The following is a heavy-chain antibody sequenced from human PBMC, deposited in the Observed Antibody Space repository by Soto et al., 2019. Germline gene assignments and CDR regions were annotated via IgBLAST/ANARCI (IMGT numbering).Heavy chain of an antibody. J-gene: IGHJ4*02. D-gene: IGHD6-6*01. CDR3: ARASSSGSYFDY. CDR2: ISSSSNYM. Sequence: EVQLVESGGGLVKPGGSLRLSCAASGFTFRSFSMNWVRQAPGEGLEWVSSISSSSNYMYYADSLKGRFTISRDNAKDALFLQMHSLRAEDTAVYYCARASSSGSYFDYWGQVTLVTVSS. V-gene: IGHV3-21*01. CDR1: GFTFRSFS.